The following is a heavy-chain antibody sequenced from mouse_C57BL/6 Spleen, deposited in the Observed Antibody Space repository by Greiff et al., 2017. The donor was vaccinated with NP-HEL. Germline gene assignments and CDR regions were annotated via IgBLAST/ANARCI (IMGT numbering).Heavy chain of an antibody. D-gene: IGHD1-1*01. V-gene: IGHV1-69*01. CDR3: ARLHYGSSYAYFDY. CDR2: IDPSDSYT. Sequence: QVQLQQPGAELVMPGASVKLSCKASGYTFTSYWMHWVKQRPGQGLEWIGEIDPSDSYTNYNQKFKGKSTLTVDKSSSTAYMQLSSLTSEDSAVYYCARLHYGSSYAYFDYWGQGTTLTVSS. CDR1: GYTFTSYW. J-gene: IGHJ2*01.